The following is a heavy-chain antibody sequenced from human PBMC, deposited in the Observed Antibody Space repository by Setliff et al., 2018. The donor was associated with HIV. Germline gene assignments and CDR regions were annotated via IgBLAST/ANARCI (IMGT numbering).Heavy chain of an antibody. Sequence: GGSLRLSCAASGFTFSSYSMNWVRQTPGKGLEWVSYISSSSDTTIYYADSVKGRFTISRDNAKNSLYLQMSSLRAEDTAVYYCARDSSRGYLDWLSLKYYYSYYIDVWGKGTTVTVSS. V-gene: IGHV3-48*01. J-gene: IGHJ6*03. CDR3: ARDSSRGYLDWLSLKYYYSYYIDV. D-gene: IGHD3-9*01. CDR1: GFTFSSYS. CDR2: ISSSSDTTI.